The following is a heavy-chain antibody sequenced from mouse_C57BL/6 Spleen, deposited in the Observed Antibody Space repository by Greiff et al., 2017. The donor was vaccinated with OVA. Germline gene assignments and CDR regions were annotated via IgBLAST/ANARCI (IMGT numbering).Heavy chain of an antibody. CDR2: ISNLAYSI. CDR3: ARLGYYGSREAMDY. D-gene: IGHD1-1*01. V-gene: IGHV5-15*01. Sequence: EVQLQESGGGLVQPGGSLKLSCAASGFTFSDYGMAWVRQAPRKGPEWVAFISNLAYSIYYADTVTGRFTISRENAKNTLYLEMSSLRSEDTAMYYCARLGYYGSREAMDYWGQGTSVTVSS. CDR1: GFTFSDYG. J-gene: IGHJ4*01.